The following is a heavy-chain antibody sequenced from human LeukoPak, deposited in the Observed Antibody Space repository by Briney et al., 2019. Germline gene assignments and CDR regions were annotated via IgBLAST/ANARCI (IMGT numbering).Heavy chain of an antibody. D-gene: IGHD5-12*01. CDR3: AQDYSGYATRLDY. Sequence: ASVKVSCKASGYTFTSYYMHWVRQAPGQGLEWMGIINPSGGSTSYAQKVQGRVTMTRATSTSTVYMELSSLRSEDTAVYYCAQDYSGYATRLDYWGQGTLVTVSS. V-gene: IGHV1-46*01. J-gene: IGHJ4*02. CDR2: INPSGGST. CDR1: GYTFTSYY.